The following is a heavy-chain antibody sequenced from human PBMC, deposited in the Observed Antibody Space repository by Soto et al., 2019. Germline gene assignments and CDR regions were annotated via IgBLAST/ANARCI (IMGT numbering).Heavy chain of an antibody. J-gene: IGHJ5*02. CDR2: ISVSGGST. Sequence: PGGSLRLSCAASGFTFSSYAMSWVRRAPGKGLEWVSAISVSGGSTYYADSVKGRFTISRDNSKNTLYLQMNSLRAEDTAVYYCAKAAKANYYDSRRNWFDPWGQGTLVTVSS. CDR1: GFTFSSYA. V-gene: IGHV3-23*01. D-gene: IGHD3-22*01. CDR3: AKAAKANYYDSRRNWFDP.